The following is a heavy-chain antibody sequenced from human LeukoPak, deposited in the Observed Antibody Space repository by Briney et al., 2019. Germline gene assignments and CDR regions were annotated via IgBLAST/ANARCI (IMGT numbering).Heavy chain of an antibody. Sequence: GGSLRLSCAASGFTFSSYWMSWVRQAPGKGLEWVANIKQDGSEKYYVDSVKGRFTISRDNSKNTLYLQMNSLRAEDTAVYYCAKGRSIAVAYIDYWGQGTLVTVSS. CDR1: GFTFSSYW. D-gene: IGHD6-19*01. CDR2: IKQDGSEK. J-gene: IGHJ4*02. CDR3: AKGRSIAVAYIDY. V-gene: IGHV3-7*01.